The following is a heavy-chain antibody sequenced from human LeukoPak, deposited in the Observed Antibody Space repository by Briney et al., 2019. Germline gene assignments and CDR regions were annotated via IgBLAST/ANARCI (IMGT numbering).Heavy chain of an antibody. J-gene: IGHJ4*02. CDR3: ARDLWLSSGPEVIVY. Sequence: GGSLRLSCAASGFTFSDYYMSWIRQAPGKGLEWVSYISSSGTTISYTDSVKGRFTISRDNAKNSLYLQMNSLRAEDTAVYYCARDLWLSSGPEVIVYWGQGTLVTVSS. V-gene: IGHV3-11*01. CDR1: GFTFSDYY. D-gene: IGHD3-22*01. CDR2: ISSSGTTI.